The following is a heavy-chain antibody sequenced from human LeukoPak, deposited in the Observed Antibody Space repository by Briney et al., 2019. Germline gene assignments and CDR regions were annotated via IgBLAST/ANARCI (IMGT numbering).Heavy chain of an antibody. Sequence: SETLSLTCTVSGGSISSYYWSWIRQPPGKGLEWIGYIYYSGNTNYNPSLKSRVTISVDTSKSQFSLKLSSVTAADTAVYYCARTTTRYNWNALDYWGQGTLITVSS. J-gene: IGHJ4*02. D-gene: IGHD1-1*01. V-gene: IGHV4-59*01. CDR1: GGSISSYY. CDR2: IYYSGNT. CDR3: ARTTTRYNWNALDY.